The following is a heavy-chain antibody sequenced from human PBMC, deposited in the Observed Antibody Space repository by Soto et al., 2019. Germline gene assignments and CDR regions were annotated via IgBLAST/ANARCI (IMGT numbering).Heavy chain of an antibody. CDR2: ISGSGGST. D-gene: IGHD5-18*01. V-gene: IGHV3-23*01. CDR1: GFTFSTSA. J-gene: IGHJ3*02. CDR3: AKGRYSPGVHAFDI. Sequence: VQLLESGGGLVQPGGSLRLSCAASGFTFSTSAMSWVRQAPGKGLEWVSGISGSGGSTYYADSVKGRFTISRDNSKNTLYLQMNSLRAEDTALYYCAKGRYSPGVHAFDIWGQGTMVTVSS.